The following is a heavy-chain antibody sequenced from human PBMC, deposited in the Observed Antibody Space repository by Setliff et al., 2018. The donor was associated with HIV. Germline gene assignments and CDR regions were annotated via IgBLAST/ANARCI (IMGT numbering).Heavy chain of an antibody. CDR1: GFTFTNYY. J-gene: IGHJ6*02. CDR2: ISSNSTYI. V-gene: IGHV3-21*01. Sequence: GSLRPSCAASGFTFTNYYMSWVRQAPGKGLEWVSSISSNSTYIYYADSVQGRFTISRDNSKNSLYLQMNSLRVEDTAVYYCARDYLYYNLYNGSPVYGMDVWGQGTTVTVSS. CDR3: ARDYLYYNLYNGSPVYGMDV. D-gene: IGHD3-3*01.